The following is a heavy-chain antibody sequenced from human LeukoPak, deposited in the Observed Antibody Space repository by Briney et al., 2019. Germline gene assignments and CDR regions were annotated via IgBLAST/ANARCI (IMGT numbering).Heavy chain of an antibody. CDR3: ATRKDGSSTSCYSDY. CDR1: GFTFSSYA. V-gene: IGHV3-23*01. D-gene: IGHD2-2*01. J-gene: IGHJ4*02. Sequence: PGGSLRLSCAASGFTFSSYAMSWVRQAPGKGLEWVSGISGSGGSTYYADSVKGRFTISRDNSKNTLYLQMNSLRAEDTAVYYCATRKDGSSTSCYSDYWGQGTLVTVSS. CDR2: ISGSGGST.